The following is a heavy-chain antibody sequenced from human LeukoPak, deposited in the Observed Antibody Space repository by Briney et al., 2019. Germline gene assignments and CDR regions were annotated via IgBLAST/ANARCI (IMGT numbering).Heavy chain of an antibody. V-gene: IGHV3-23*01. Sequence: GGSLRLSCTASGFTFGDYAMSWFRQAPGKGLEWVSAVSGSGATTYYADSVKGRFTIFRDNSKNTLYLQMNSLRAEDTAVYYCAKVYGSGSYSSEPNWFDPWGQGTLVIVSS. CDR3: AKVYGSGSYSSEPNWFDP. D-gene: IGHD3-10*01. J-gene: IGHJ5*02. CDR2: VSGSGATT. CDR1: GFTFGDYA.